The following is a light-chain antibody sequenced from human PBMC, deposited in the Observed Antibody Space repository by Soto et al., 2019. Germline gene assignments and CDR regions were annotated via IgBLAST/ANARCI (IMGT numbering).Light chain of an antibody. V-gene: IGKV2-28*01. CDR1: QSLLHSNGYNY. CDR3: MQALQTPIT. CDR2: LGS. Sequence: DIVRTQSPLSLPVTPGEPASISCRSSQSLLHSNGYNYLDWYLQKPGQSPQLLIYLGSNRTSGVPDRVSGSGSGTDFTLKSSGVEPEDVGVYYCMQALQTPITFGQGTGLEIK. J-gene: IGKJ5*01.